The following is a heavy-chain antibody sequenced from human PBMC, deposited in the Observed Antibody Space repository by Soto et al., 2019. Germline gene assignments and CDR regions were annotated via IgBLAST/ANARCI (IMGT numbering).Heavy chain of an antibody. J-gene: IGHJ5*02. V-gene: IGHV3-23*01. CDR1: GFTFSSYA. CDR3: AKDPAFEATNWFDP. CDR2: ISGSGGST. Sequence: XGSLLLSCAASGFTFSSYAMSWVRQAAGKGLEWVSAISGSGGSTYYADSVKGRFTISRDNSKNTLYLQMNSLRAEDTAVYYCAKDPAFEATNWFDPWGQGTLVTVSS.